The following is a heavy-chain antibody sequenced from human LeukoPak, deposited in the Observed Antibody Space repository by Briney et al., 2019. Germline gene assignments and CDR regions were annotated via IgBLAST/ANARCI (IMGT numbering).Heavy chain of an antibody. Sequence: GGSLRLSCAASGFTFSSYSMNWVRQAPGKGLEWVSSISRSATQKYYAESVKGRFTISRDKAKNSLHLQMNSLRVEDTALYYCTRVQDSDYEIDYWGQGTLVTVSP. CDR1: GFTFSSYS. CDR3: TRVQDSDYEIDY. D-gene: IGHD5-12*01. CDR2: ISRSATQK. J-gene: IGHJ4*02. V-gene: IGHV3-21*01.